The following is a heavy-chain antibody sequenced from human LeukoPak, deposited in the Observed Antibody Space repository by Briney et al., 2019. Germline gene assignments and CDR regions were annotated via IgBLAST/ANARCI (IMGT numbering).Heavy chain of an antibody. V-gene: IGHV4-34*01. CDR3: ASSSSTADY. CDR1: GGSFSGYY. D-gene: IGHD6-19*01. CDR2: INHSGST. Sequence: PSETLSLTCAVYGGSFSGYYWSWIRQPPGKGLEWIGEINHSGSTNYNPSLKSRVTISVDTSKNQFSLKLSSVTAADTAVYHCASSSSTADYWGQGTLVTVSS. J-gene: IGHJ4*02.